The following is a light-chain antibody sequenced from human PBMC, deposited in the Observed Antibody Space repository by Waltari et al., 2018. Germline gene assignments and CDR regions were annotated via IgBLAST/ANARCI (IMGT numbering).Light chain of an antibody. CDR2: WAS. Sequence: DIVMTQSPDSMAVSLGERATIDSQSRQSVLYSSNNKNYLAWYQQKPGQPPKLLIYWASTRESGVPDRFSGSGSGTDFTLTISSLQAEDVAVYYCQQYYSTPLTFGGGTKVEIK. J-gene: IGKJ4*01. V-gene: IGKV4-1*01. CDR1: QSVLYSSNNKNY. CDR3: QQYYSTPLT.